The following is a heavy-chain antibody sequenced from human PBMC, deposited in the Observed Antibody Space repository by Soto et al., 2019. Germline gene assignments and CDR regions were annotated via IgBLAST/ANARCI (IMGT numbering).Heavy chain of an antibody. Sequence: PGGSLRLSCAASGFTFSSYWMHWVRQAPGKGLVWVSRINSDGSSTSDADSVKGRFTISRGNAKNTLYLQMNSLRAEDTAVYYCARDQPRYAFDIWGQGTMVTVSS. V-gene: IGHV3-74*01. CDR3: ARDQPRYAFDI. J-gene: IGHJ3*02. CDR2: INSDGSST. CDR1: GFTFSSYW.